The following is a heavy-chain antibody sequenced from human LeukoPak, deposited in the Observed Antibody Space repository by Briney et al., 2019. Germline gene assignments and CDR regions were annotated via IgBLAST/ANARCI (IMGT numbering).Heavy chain of an antibody. CDR2: IYYSGST. Sequence: SETLSLTCTVSGGSISSSSYYWGWIRQPPGKGLEWIGSIYYSGSTYYNPSLKSRVTISVDTSKNQFSLKLSSVTAADTAVYYCARHMRYRSGWSGHFEYWGQGTLVTVSS. CDR3: ARHMRYRSGWSGHFEY. J-gene: IGHJ4*02. CDR1: GGSISSSSYY. D-gene: IGHD6-19*01. V-gene: IGHV4-39*01.